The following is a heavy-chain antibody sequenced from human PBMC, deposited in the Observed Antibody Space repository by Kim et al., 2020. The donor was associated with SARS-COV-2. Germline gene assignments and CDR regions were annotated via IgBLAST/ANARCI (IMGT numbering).Heavy chain of an antibody. D-gene: IGHD1-26*01. CDR3: ARDLSGYYYYGMDV. Sequence: GQQFQGRVTMTRDTSTSTVYMELSSLRSKDTAVYYCARDLSGYYYYGMDVWGQGTTVTVSS. V-gene: IGHV1-46*01. J-gene: IGHJ6*02.